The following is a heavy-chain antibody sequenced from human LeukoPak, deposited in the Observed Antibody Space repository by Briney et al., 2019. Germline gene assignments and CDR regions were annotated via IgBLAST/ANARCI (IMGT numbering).Heavy chain of an antibody. D-gene: IGHD1-26*01. CDR1: GFTFSSYA. CDR3: AKDRGSYYGFSGFDY. CDR2: ISGSGGST. Sequence: GGSLRLSCAASGFTFSSYAMSWVRQAPGKGLEWVSAISGSGGSTYYADSVKGRFTISRDNSKNTLYLQMNSLRAEDTAVYYCAKDRGSYYGFSGFDYWGQGTLVTVSS. V-gene: IGHV3-23*01. J-gene: IGHJ4*02.